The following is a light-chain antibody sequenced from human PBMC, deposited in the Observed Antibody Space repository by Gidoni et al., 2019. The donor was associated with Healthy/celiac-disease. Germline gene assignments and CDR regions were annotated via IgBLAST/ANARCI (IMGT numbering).Light chain of an antibody. CDR2: DAS. J-gene: IGKJ4*01. CDR3: QQYYSYSLT. Sequence: DIQMPQSPSTLSASVGDRVTITCRASQSISSWLDWYQQKPGKAPKLLIYDASSLESGVPSRFSGSGSGTEFTLTISSLQPDDFATYYCQQYYSYSLTFGRGTKVEIK. V-gene: IGKV1-5*01. CDR1: QSISSW.